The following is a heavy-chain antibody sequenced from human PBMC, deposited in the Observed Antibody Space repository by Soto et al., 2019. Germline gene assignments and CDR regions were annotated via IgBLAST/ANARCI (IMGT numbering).Heavy chain of an antibody. Sequence: XGSLRLSCVAAGGNMSGSAVHWVRQASGKGLEWIGRIRSKPNKFATTYGASMQGRLSFSRDDSKNTAYLQMNSLKTEDTAVYYCASVRLFGVVFDYWGRGTLVTVPQ. CDR3: ASVRLFGVVFDY. CDR1: GGNMSGSA. V-gene: IGHV3-73*01. CDR2: IRSKPNKFAT. D-gene: IGHD3-3*01. J-gene: IGHJ4*02.